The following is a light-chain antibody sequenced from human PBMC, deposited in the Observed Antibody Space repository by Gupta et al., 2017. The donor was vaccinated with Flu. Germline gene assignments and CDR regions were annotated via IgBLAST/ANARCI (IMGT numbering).Light chain of an antibody. J-gene: IGLJ2*01. CDR1: SSDIGGYNY. Sequence: QSALTQPPSASGSPGQSVPFSCTGTSSDIGGYNYVSWYQQYPGKAPKLLIYEIIKRPSGVPNRFSGSKSGNTASLTVSGLQAEDEADYYCSSYTDTSTLIFGGGTKLTVL. CDR2: EII. CDR3: SSYTDTSTLI. V-gene: IGLV2-8*01.